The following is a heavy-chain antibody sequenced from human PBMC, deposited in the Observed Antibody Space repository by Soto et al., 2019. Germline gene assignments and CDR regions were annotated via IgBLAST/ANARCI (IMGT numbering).Heavy chain of an antibody. CDR2: ISYDGSKK. J-gene: IGHJ6*02. Sequence: QVQLVESGGGVVQPGRSLSLTCAASGFTFSSYAMHWVRQAPGKGLEWVAVISYDGSKKYYADSVKGRFTISRDNSKNTLYLQMNSLRAEDTAVYYCVREVVAPEDYYYGMDVWGQGTTVTVSS. CDR1: GFTFSSYA. V-gene: IGHV3-30-3*01. D-gene: IGHD2-15*01. CDR3: VREVVAPEDYYYGMDV.